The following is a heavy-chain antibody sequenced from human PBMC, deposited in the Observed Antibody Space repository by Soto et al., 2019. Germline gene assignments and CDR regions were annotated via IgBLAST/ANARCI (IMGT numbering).Heavy chain of an antibody. CDR3: ARFMTTVTKTTININWSAP. V-gene: IGHV4-59*12. D-gene: IGHD4-17*01. CDR2: IYHSGST. CDR1: GASISSYY. J-gene: IGHJ5*02. Sequence: SETLSLTCTVSGASISSYYCTWVRQSPGKGREWIGDIYHSGSTNYNTSLKSRVTISVDTSKNQFSLRLSSVTAADTAVYYCARFMTTVTKTTININWSAPSGQGTLVTVSS.